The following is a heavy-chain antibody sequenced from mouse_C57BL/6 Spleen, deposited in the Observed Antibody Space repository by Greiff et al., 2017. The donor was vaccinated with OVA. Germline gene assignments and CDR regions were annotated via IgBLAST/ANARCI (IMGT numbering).Heavy chain of an antibody. J-gene: IGHJ2*01. CDR3: ARGNWDPFDY. CDR1: GYTFTDYY. V-gene: IGHV1-26*01. CDR2: INPNNGGT. D-gene: IGHD4-1*01. Sequence: EVQLQQSGPELVKPGASVKISCKASGYTFTDYYMNWVKQSHGKSLEWIGDINPNNGGTSYNQKFKGKATLTVDKSSSTAYMELRSLTSEDSAVYYCARGNWDPFDYWGQGTTLTVSS.